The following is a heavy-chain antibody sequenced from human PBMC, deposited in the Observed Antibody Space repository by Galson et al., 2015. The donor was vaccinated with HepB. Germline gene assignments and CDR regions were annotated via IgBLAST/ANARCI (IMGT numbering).Heavy chain of an antibody. CDR3: ARRSIAAAGNRVNAFDI. D-gene: IGHD6-13*01. V-gene: IGHV5-10-1*01. J-gene: IGHJ3*02. CDR2: IDPSDSYT. CDR1: GYSFTSYW. Sequence: QSGAEVKKPGESLRISCKGSGYSFTSYWISWVRQMPGKGLEWMGRIDPSDSYTNYSPSFQGHVTISADKSISTAYLQWSSLKASDTAMYYCARRSIAAAGNRVNAFDIWGQGTMVTVSS.